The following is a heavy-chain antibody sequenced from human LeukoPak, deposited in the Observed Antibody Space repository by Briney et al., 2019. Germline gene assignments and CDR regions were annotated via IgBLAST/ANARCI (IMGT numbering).Heavy chain of an antibody. CDR3: AKRASGSGTSLYYFDY. CDR1: GFTFSNYG. Sequence: GSLRLSCAASGFTFSNYGISWVRPAPGEGLEWGSIFSNSGGSTFYADSVKGRFTISRDNSKNTLYLQMNSLRAEDTAVYYCAKRASGSGTSLYYFDYWGQGTLVTVSS. D-gene: IGHD3-10*01. J-gene: IGHJ4*02. V-gene: IGHV3-23*01. CDR2: FSNSGGST.